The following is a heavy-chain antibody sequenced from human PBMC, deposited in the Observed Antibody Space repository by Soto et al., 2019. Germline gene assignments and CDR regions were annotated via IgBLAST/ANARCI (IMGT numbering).Heavy chain of an antibody. CDR1: GYTFTRYG. D-gene: IGHD3-16*01. Sequence: QVQLVQSGAEVKNPGASVKVSCKASGYTFTRYGIGWARQAPGQGLEWMGWINTYNGNTNYAPNVQGRVTLTTDTSXSTAYMELRSLRSNATAIYYCAMVDVYVTPSPQDVWGQGTTVIVSS. J-gene: IGHJ6*02. CDR3: AMVDVYVTPSPQDV. CDR2: INTYNGNT. V-gene: IGHV1-18*01.